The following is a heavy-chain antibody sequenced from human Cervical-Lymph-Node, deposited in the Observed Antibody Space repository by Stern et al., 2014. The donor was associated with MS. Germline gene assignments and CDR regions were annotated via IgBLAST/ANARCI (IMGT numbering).Heavy chain of an antibody. V-gene: IGHV4-39*01. D-gene: IGHD5/OR15-5a*01. CDR3: ARPDSVNFYYAMDV. J-gene: IGHJ6*02. CDR1: GGSISSSSYH. CDR2: IYYTGST. Sequence: QVQLQESGPGLVKPSETLSLTCIVSGGSISSSSYHWGWIRQPPGKGLEWIGSIYYTGSTYYKPSLKSRVTISKDTSKNQFYRELSSVTAADTAVYYCARPDSVNFYYAMDVWGQGTTVTVSS.